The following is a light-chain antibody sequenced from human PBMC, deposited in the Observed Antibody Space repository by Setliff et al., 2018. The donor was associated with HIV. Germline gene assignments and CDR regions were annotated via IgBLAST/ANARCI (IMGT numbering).Light chain of an antibody. CDR1: SSNVGGYNY. J-gene: IGLJ1*01. CDR2: DVS. Sequence: QSVLTQPASVSGSPGQSITISCSGTSSNVGGYNYVSWYQQHPGKAPKLMIYDVSNRPSGVSNRFSGSKSGNTASLTISGLQAEDEADYYCTSYSSNTTLGIVGTGTKVTVL. CDR3: TSYSSNTTLGI. V-gene: IGLV2-14*03.